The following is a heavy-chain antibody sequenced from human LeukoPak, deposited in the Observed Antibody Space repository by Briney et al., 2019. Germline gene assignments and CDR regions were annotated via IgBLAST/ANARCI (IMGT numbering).Heavy chain of an antibody. J-gene: IGHJ4*02. CDR2: IYYSGST. D-gene: IGHD3-10*01. Sequence: CETLCLTRTVSGGSISSYYWSWIRQPPGKGLEWIGYIYYSGSTNYNPSLKSRVTISVDTSKNQFSLKLSSVTAADTAVYYCARVGTYGSGSYLSWLDYWGQGALGTVSS. V-gene: IGHV4-59*01. CDR1: GGSISSYY. CDR3: ARVGTYGSGSYLSWLDY.